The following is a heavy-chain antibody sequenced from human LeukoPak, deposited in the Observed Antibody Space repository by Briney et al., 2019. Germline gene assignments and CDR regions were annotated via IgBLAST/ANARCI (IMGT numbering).Heavy chain of an antibody. CDR2: IRANADST. Sequence: GGSLRLSCAASGFTFSSSAMSWVRQSPGKGLEWVSAIRANADSTYYADSVKGWFTISRDNSKNTLYLQMNSLRAEDTALYYCAKVGGWLVFDNWGQGTLVTVSS. CDR3: AKVGGWLVFDN. CDR1: GFTFSSSA. D-gene: IGHD6-19*01. J-gene: IGHJ4*02. V-gene: IGHV3-23*01.